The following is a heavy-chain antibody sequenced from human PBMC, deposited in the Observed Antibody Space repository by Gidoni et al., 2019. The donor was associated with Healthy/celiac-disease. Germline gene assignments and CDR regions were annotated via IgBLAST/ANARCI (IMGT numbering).Heavy chain of an antibody. D-gene: IGHD3-3*01. CDR3: ARDGSDFWSGFVFY. J-gene: IGHJ4*02. V-gene: IGHV3-21*01. CDR1: GFTFSSYS. CDR2: ISSSSSYI. Sequence: EVQLVESGGGLVKPGGSLRLSCAASGFTFSSYSMNWVRQAPGKGLEWVSSISSSSSYIYYADSVKGRFTISRDNAKNSLYLQMNSLRAEDTAVYYCARDGSDFWSGFVFYWGQGTLVTVSS.